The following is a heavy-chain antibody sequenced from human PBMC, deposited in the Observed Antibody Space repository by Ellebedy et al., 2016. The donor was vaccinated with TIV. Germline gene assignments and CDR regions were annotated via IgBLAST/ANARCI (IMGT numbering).Heavy chain of an antibody. V-gene: IGHV3-23*01. CDR3: AKDRTPGDGYWVFDF. D-gene: IGHD5-18*01. CDR1: GFSFSSYA. J-gene: IGHJ4*02. CDR2: IVGSGGSR. Sequence: PGGSLRLSCAASGFSFSSYAMSWVRQAPGKGLEWVSGIVGSGGSRYADSVKGRFTISRDNSKSTLDLQMSSLRAEDTAVYYCAKDRTPGDGYWVFDFWGQGTLVTVPS.